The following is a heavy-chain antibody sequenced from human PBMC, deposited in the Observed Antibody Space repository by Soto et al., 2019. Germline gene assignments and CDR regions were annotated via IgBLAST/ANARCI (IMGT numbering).Heavy chain of an antibody. CDR3: AKGWGSSNSPYDN. CDR1: GFTFSSYS. J-gene: IGHJ4*02. D-gene: IGHD6-6*01. V-gene: IGHV3-21*01. CDR2: ISTTSSFI. Sequence: GGSLRLSCAASGFTFSSYSMNWVRQAPGKGLEGVSSISTTSSFIYSADSVKGRFTISRDNSKNSLYLQMNSLRAEDAAVYYCAKGWGSSNSPYDNWGQGTLVTVS.